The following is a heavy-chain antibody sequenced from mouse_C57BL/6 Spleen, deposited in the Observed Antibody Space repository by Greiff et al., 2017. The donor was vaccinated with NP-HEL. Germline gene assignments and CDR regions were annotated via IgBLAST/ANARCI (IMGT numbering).Heavy chain of an antibody. CDR1: GYTFTSYW. V-gene: IGHV1-64*01. J-gene: IGHJ1*03. Sequence: QVQLQQPGAELVKPGASVKLSCKASGYTFTSYWMHWVKQRPGQGLEWIGMIHPNSGSTNYNEKFKSKATLTVDKSSSTAYMQLSSLTSEDSAVYYCARSTSYYYGSDWYFDVWGTGTTVTVSS. CDR3: ARSTSYYYGSDWYFDV. D-gene: IGHD1-1*01. CDR2: IHPNSGST.